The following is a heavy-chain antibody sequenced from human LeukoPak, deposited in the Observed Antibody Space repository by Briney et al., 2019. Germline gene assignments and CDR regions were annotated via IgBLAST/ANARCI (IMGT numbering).Heavy chain of an antibody. CDR1: GFTFSSYA. V-gene: IGHV3-23*01. CDR3: AKLPWGSSGYYYVGGYFDY. CDR2: ISGSGGST. J-gene: IGHJ4*02. Sequence: GGSLRLSCAASGFTFSSYAMSWVRQAPGKGLEWVSAISGSGGSTYYADSVKGRFTISRDNSKNTLYLQMNSLRAEDTAVYYCAKLPWGSSGYYYVGGYFDYWGQGTLVTVSS. D-gene: IGHD3-22*01.